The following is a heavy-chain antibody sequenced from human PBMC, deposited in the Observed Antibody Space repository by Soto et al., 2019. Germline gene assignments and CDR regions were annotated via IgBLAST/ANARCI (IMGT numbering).Heavy chain of an antibody. CDR2: FIPIFDAA. J-gene: IGHJ3*02. CDR3: ARKAESYGIAI. D-gene: IGHD3-10*01. Sequence: ASVKVSCKASGGTFSNYAINWVRQAPGQGLEWMGGFIPIFDAANYAQNFRGRVTITADESTSTAYMELSGLRSEDTAMYYCARKAESYGIAIWGQGTLVTVSS. CDR1: GGTFSNYA. V-gene: IGHV1-69*13.